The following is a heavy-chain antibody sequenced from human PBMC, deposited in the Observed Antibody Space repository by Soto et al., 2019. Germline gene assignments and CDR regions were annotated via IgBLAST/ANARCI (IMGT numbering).Heavy chain of an antibody. CDR1: GYTFTSYA. J-gene: IGHJ4*02. CDR3: VAVDYGDY. D-gene: IGHD6-19*01. Sequence: QVQLVQSGAEVKKPGASVKVSRKTSGYTFTSYAVHWARQDPGQRLEWMGWINAGNGNTEYSQKFQGRVTFTRDTSSSTAHMELSSLRSEDTAVYYCVAVDYGDYWGQGTLVTVSS. V-gene: IGHV1-3*01. CDR2: INAGNGNT.